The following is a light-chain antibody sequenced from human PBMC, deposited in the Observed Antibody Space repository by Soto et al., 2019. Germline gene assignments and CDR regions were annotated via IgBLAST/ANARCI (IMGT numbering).Light chain of an antibody. CDR2: EVS. Sequence: QSALTQPASVSGSPGQSITISCTGTSSDVGGYNYVSWYQRHPGKAPKLMIYEVSDRPSGVSNRFSGSKSGNTASLTISGLQAEYEADYYCSSYTSSSTGVFGGGTKVTVL. CDR1: SSDVGGYNY. CDR3: SSYTSSSTGV. V-gene: IGLV2-14*01. J-gene: IGLJ3*02.